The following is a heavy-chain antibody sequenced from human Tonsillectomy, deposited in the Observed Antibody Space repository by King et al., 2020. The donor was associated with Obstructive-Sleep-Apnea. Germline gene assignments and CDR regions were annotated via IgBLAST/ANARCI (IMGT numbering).Heavy chain of an antibody. V-gene: IGHV4-59*01. CDR2: IYYSGST. D-gene: IGHD4-23*01. J-gene: IGHJ6*02. Sequence: QLQESGPGLVKPSETLSLTCTVSGGSISSYYWSWIRQPPGKGLEWIGYIYYSGSTNYNPSLKSRVTISVDTSKNQFSLKLSSVTAADTAVYYCARAGGYSGYGMDVWGQGTTVTVSS. CDR3: ARAGGYSGYGMDV. CDR1: GGSISSYY.